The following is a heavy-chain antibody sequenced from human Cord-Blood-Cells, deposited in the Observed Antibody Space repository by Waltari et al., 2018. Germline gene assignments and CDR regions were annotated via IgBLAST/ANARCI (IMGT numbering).Heavy chain of an antibody. CDR2: FDPEDGET. Sequence: QVQLVQSGAEVKKPGASVKVSCKVSGYTLTELSMHCVRQAPGKGLEWMGGFDPEDGETIYAQKFQGRVTMTEDTSTDTAYMELSSLRSEDTAVYYCVGNSGYDHYYYYYGMDVWGQGTTVTVSS. D-gene: IGHD5-12*01. CDR1: GYTLTELS. J-gene: IGHJ6*02. CDR3: VGNSGYDHYYYYYGMDV. V-gene: IGHV1-24*01.